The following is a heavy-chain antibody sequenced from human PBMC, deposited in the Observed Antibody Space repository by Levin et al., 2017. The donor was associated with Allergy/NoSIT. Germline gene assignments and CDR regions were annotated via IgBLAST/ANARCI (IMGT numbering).Heavy chain of an antibody. V-gene: IGHV5-10-1*01. CDR2: IDPSDSYT. D-gene: IGHD5-12*01. Sequence: KVSCKGSGYSFTSYWISWVRQMPGKGLEWMGRIDPSDSYTNYSPSFQGHVTISADKSISTAYLQWSSLKASDTAMYYCARGSGYSDAFDIWGQGTMVTVSS. CDR1: GYSFTSYW. J-gene: IGHJ3*02. CDR3: ARGSGYSDAFDI.